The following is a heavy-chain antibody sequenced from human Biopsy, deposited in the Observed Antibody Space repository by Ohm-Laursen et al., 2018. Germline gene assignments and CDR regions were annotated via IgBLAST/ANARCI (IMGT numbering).Heavy chain of an antibody. CDR3: ARVEGEQLINSGMDV. J-gene: IGHJ6*02. Sequence: TLSLTRTVSGGAISTDGYYWSWIRQHPGKGLERIAYIYHSGITFSNPSLGSRITISVNTSANRFSLSLTSVTAADTAVYYCARVEGEQLINSGMDVWGQGTTVTVSS. CDR1: GGAISTDGYY. CDR2: IYHSGIT. V-gene: IGHV4-31*03. D-gene: IGHD1-1*01.